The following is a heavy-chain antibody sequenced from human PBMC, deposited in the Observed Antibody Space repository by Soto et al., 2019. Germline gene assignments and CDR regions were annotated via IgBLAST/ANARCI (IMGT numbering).Heavy chain of an antibody. Sequence: QVQLQQWGAGLLKPSETLSLTCAVDGGSFSGYQWTWIRQTPGKRLEWIGEINDSGNINYNPSLKSRVTILVDTPKTQISLKLSSVTAADTAVYYCARGLIIWFGELSRRGGYYYYVDVWGKGTTVTVSS. D-gene: IGHD3-10*01. V-gene: IGHV4-34*01. CDR2: INDSGNI. CDR1: GGSFSGYQ. J-gene: IGHJ6*03. CDR3: ARGLIIWFGELSRRGGYYYYVDV.